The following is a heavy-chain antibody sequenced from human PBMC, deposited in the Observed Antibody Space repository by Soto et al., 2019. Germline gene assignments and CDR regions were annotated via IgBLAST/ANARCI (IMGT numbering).Heavy chain of an antibody. Sequence: QVQLVESGGGVVQPGRSLRLSCAASGFTFSSYGMHWVRQAPGKGLEWVAVISYDGSNKYYADSVKGRFTISRDNSKNTLYLQMNSLRAEDTAVYYCEKSTWFGELLSWFDPWGQGTLVTVSS. CDR3: EKSTWFGELLSWFDP. J-gene: IGHJ5*02. CDR1: GFTFSSYG. V-gene: IGHV3-30*18. CDR2: ISYDGSNK. D-gene: IGHD3-10*01.